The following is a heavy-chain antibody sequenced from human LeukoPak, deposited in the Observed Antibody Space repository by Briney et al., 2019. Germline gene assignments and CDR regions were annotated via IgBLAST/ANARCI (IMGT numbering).Heavy chain of an antibody. CDR2: IRPSGDNT. CDR1: GFTFSSYD. V-gene: IGHV3-23*01. J-gene: IGHJ4*02. CDR3: AKLGEDYYDSSGYGRYFDY. D-gene: IGHD3-22*01. Sequence: TGGSLRLSCAASGFTFSSYDMTWVRQAPGRGLEWVSSIRPSGDNTYYGDSVKGRFTISRDNSKNTLYLQMNSLRAEDTAVYYCAKLGEDYYDSSGYGRYFDYWGQGTLVTVSS.